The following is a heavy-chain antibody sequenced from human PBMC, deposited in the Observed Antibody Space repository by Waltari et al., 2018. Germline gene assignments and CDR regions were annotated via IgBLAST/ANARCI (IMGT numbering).Heavy chain of an antibody. CDR1: GSTFSTYA. V-gene: IGHV3-23*01. D-gene: IGHD3-22*01. Sequence: EVQLLESGGGLAQPGGSLRLSCAASGSTFSTYAMSWARQAPGEGLEWVALILSGGATFYADSVKGRFTISTDKSKNTLYLQMNSLRAEDTATYYCAKMFSGHYSFDYWGQGTLVTVSS. CDR2: LILSGGAT. J-gene: IGHJ4*02. CDR3: AKMFSGHYSFDY.